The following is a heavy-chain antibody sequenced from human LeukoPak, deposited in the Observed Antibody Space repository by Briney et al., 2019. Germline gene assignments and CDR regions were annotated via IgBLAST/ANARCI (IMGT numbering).Heavy chain of an antibody. Sequence: ASVTVSCKASGGTFSSYAISWVRQAPGQGLEWMGWMNPNSGATGYAQKFQGRVTMTRSASINTAYMELSNLRSEDTAVYYCARAPGYYYDSSGYYLRSVYFDYWGQGTLVTVSS. CDR2: MNPNSGAT. V-gene: IGHV1-8*02. D-gene: IGHD3-22*01. CDR1: GGTFSSYA. CDR3: ARAPGYYYDSSGYYLRSVYFDY. J-gene: IGHJ4*02.